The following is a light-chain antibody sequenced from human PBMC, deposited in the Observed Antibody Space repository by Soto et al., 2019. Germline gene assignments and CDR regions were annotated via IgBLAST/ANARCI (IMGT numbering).Light chain of an antibody. V-gene: IGLV2-14*01. CDR1: NSDVGGYNY. Sequence: QSALTQPASVSGSPGQSIAISCTGTNSDVGGYNYVSWYQQHPGKAPKLMIYEVSNRPSGVSNRFSGSKSGNTAPLTISGLQAEDEADYYCSSYTSSRTPVFGTGTKVTVL. J-gene: IGLJ1*01. CDR2: EVS. CDR3: SSYTSSRTPV.